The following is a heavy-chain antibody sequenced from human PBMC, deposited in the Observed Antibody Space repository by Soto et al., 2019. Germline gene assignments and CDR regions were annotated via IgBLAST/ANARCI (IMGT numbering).Heavy chain of an antibody. Sequence: PWGSLRLSCAASGFTFSSYAMHWVRQAPGKGLEWVAVISYDGSNKYYADSVKGRFTISRDNSKNTLYLQMNSLRAEDTAVYYCARRMGAIRAFDIWGQGTMVTVSS. CDR3: ARRMGAIRAFDI. D-gene: IGHD1-26*01. CDR2: ISYDGSNK. CDR1: GFTFSSYA. J-gene: IGHJ3*02. V-gene: IGHV3-30-3*01.